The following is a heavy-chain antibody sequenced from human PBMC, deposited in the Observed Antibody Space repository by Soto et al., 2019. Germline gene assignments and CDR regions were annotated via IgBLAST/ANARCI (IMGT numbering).Heavy chain of an antibody. Sequence: QVQLVQSGAEVKKPGSSVKVSCKASGGTFSSYTISWVRQAPGQGLEWMGRIIPILGIANYAQKFQGRVTSTADKSTSTADKALSRLRSEDTAVYYCARDSCGGDCYFGYWGQGTLVTVSS. CDR2: IIPILGIA. CDR3: ARDSCGGDCYFGY. V-gene: IGHV1-69*08. J-gene: IGHJ4*02. CDR1: GGTFSSYT. D-gene: IGHD2-21*02.